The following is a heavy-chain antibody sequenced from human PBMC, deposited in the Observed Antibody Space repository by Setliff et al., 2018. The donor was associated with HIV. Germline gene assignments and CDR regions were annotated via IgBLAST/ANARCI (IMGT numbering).Heavy chain of an antibody. CDR1: GFTFSNYA. J-gene: IGHJ4*02. V-gene: IGHV3-23*01. CDR2: ISGSGNSA. Sequence: GGSLILSCAASGFTFSNYAMSWVRQAPGKGLEWVSSISGSGNSAYYADSVKGRFTISRDNSKDTLYLQMNSLRAEDTAVYYCAEVRLPYWGQGTLVTVSS. CDR3: AEVRLPY. D-gene: IGHD3-10*01.